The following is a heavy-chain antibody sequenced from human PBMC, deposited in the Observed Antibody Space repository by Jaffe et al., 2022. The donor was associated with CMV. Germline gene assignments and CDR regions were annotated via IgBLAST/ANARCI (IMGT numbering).Heavy chain of an antibody. V-gene: IGHV3-11*01. CDR3: ARKAYYYDSSGYRRAGWFDP. D-gene: IGHD3-22*01. J-gene: IGHJ5*02. CDR2: ISSSGSTI. Sequence: QVQLVESGGGLVKPGGSLRLSCAASGFTFSDYYMSWIRQAPGKGLEWVSYISSSGSTIYYADSVKGRFTISRDNAKNSLYLQMNSLRAEDTAVYYCARKAYYYDSSGYRRAGWFDPWGQGTLVTVSS. CDR1: GFTFSDYY.